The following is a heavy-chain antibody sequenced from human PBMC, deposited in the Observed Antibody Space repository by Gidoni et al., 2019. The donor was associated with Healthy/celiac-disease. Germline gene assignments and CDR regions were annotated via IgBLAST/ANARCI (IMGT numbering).Heavy chain of an antibody. Sequence: QVHMPESGPRLVKSSQTLFRTCTISGGPISSGGYYWSWTRQHPGKGLECIGYIYYSGSTYYNPSLKRRVTISVDTSKNQFSLKLSSVAAADTAVYYCARWEDSSSGYWGQGTLVTVSS. CDR1: GGPISSGGYY. CDR2: IYYSGST. V-gene: IGHV4-31*03. J-gene: IGHJ4*02. CDR3: ARWEDSSSGY. D-gene: IGHD6-6*01.